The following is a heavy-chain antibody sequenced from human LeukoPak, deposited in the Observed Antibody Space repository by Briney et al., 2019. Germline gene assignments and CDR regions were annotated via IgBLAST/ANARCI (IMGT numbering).Heavy chain of an antibody. CDR1: GFTFSNYP. CDR2: ISSDGSTK. D-gene: IGHD5-12*01. Sequence: GGTLRLSCAASGFTFSNYPIHWVRHAPAKGLEWVAVISSDGSTKYYADSVKDRFTISRDNSKNTLYLQMNSLKAEDTAVYYCARDYSGVDYWGQGTLVTVSS. CDR3: ARDYSGVDY. J-gene: IGHJ4*02. V-gene: IGHV3-30-3*01.